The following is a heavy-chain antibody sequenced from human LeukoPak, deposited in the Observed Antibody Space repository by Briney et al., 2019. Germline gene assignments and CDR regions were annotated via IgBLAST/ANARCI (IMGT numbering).Heavy chain of an antibody. CDR1: GFTFSSYG. V-gene: IGHV3-30*19. D-gene: IGHD2-21*01. Sequence: GGSLRLSCAASGFTFSSYGMHWVRQAPGKGLEWVAVISYDGSNKYYADSVKGRFTISRDNSKNTLYLQMNSLRAEDTAVYYCASLFAGVFDYWGQGTLVTVSS. CDR3: ASLFAGVFDY. CDR2: ISYDGSNK. J-gene: IGHJ4*02.